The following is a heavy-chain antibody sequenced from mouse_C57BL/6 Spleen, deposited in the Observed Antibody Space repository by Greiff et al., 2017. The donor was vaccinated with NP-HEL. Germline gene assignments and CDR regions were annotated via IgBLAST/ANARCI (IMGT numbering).Heavy chain of an antibody. CDR2: IYPGSGST. CDR1: GYTFTSYW. J-gene: IGHJ1*03. V-gene: IGHV1-55*01. Sequence: QVQLQQPGAELVKPGASVKMSCKASGYTFTSYWITWVKQRPGQGLEWIGDIYPGSGSTNYNEKFKSKATLTVDTSSSTAYMQLSSLTSEDSAVYYCARSESYYYGSRWYFDVWGTGTTVTVSS. D-gene: IGHD1-1*01. CDR3: ARSESYYYGSRWYFDV.